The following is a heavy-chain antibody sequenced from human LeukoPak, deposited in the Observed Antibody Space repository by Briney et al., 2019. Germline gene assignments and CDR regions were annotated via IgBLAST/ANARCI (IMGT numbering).Heavy chain of an antibody. CDR1: GFTFSTFE. CDR3: ARGGGPYSSGWYGYDY. J-gene: IGHJ4*02. D-gene: IGHD6-19*01. CDR2: ISSSGSIT. V-gene: IGHV3-48*03. Sequence: PGGSLRLSCAASGFTFSTFEMNWVRQAPGKGLEWVSYISSSGSITYYADSVKGRFTISRDNAKNTLYLQMNSLRAEDTAVYYCARGGGPYSSGWYGYDYWGQGTLVTVFS.